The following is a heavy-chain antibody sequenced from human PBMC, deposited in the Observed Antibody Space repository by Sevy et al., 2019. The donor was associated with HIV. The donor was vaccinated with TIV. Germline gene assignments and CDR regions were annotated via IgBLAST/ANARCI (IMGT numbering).Heavy chain of an antibody. CDR2: ISNSGTTI. D-gene: IGHD4-17*01. CDR1: GFTFSSYE. CDR3: ARDLPPSATTVAHFDY. J-gene: IGHJ4*02. V-gene: IGHV3-48*03. Sequence: GGSLRLSCAASGFTFSSYERNWVRQAPGKGLEWVSYISNSGTTISYSDSVRGRFSISRDNARNSLYLQMNSLRAEDTAVYYCARDLPPSATTVAHFDYWGQGTLVTVSS.